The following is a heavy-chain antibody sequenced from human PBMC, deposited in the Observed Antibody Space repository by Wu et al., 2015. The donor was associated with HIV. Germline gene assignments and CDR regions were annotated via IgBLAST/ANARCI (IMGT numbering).Heavy chain of an antibody. Sequence: QAQLVQSGPEAKRPGASVKVSCKASYILTSYPIAWVRQAPGQRLEWMGWMAPSSGHIQPAQKFQGRIYMSTNNSAHTAYMELRSLTSDDAAIYFYARVQFDPDYYTYFDLWGQGTLVTVSS. V-gene: IGHV1-18*01. CDR3: ARVQFDPDYYTYFDL. CDR2: MAPSSGHI. D-gene: IGHD4/OR15-4a*01. J-gene: IGHJ5*01. CDR1: YILTSYP.